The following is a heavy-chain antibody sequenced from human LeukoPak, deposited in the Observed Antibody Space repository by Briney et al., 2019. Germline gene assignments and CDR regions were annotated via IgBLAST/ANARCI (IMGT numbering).Heavy chain of an antibody. V-gene: IGHV4-4*02. CDR3: ARDNGLAAAGTYYYGMDV. CDR2: IYHRENT. CDR1: GGSISSDNW. Sequence: SETLSLTCAVSGGSISSDNWWSWVRQPPGKGLEWIGEIYHRENTNYNPSLKGRLTMSLDRSRNQFSLQLNSVTAADTAVYYCARDNGLAAAGTYYYGMDVWGHGTTVTVSS. D-gene: IGHD6-13*01. J-gene: IGHJ6*02.